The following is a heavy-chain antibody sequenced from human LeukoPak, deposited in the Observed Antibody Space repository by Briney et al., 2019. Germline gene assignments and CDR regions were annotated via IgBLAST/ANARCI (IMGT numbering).Heavy chain of an antibody. CDR2: INSHNGNP. Sequence: GSVKVSCKASGYTFNKHGINWVRQAPGQGLEWMGRINSHNGNPTYAQGFTGRFVFSLDTSDTVAYLQINNLNVEDTAVYYCAGDPCSDWGKGTLVTVSS. J-gene: IGHJ4*02. CDR1: GYTFNKHG. CDR3: AGDPCSD. V-gene: IGHV7-4-1*04. D-gene: IGHD3-10*02.